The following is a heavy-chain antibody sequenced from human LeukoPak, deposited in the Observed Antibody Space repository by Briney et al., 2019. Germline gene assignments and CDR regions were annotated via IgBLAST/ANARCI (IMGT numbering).Heavy chain of an antibody. CDR2: IKRESDGGTV. CDR1: GFIFANAW. Sequence: GGSLRLSCGGSGFIFANAWMTWVRQAPGKGLEWVGRIKRESDGGTVDYAAPLKGRFTISRDDSQNMAFLEMTNLKAEDTAPYSCTTAWRDETDRYFDYWGQGTLVTVSS. D-gene: IGHD3-16*02. V-gene: IGHV3-15*01. J-gene: IGHJ4*02. CDR3: TTAWRDETDRYFDY.